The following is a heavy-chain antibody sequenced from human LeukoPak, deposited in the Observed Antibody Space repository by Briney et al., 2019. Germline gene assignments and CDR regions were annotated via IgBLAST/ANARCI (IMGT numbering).Heavy chain of an antibody. Sequence: PGGSLRLSCAASGFTFSSYAMSWVRQAPGKGLEWVSTISASAGSTYYADSVKGRFTVSRDNSKNTLYLQMNSLRAEDTAVYYCAKDPYFDWLPQFDYWGQGTLVTVSS. CDR2: ISASAGST. D-gene: IGHD3-9*01. CDR3: AKDPYFDWLPQFDY. CDR1: GFTFSSYA. V-gene: IGHV3-23*01. J-gene: IGHJ4*02.